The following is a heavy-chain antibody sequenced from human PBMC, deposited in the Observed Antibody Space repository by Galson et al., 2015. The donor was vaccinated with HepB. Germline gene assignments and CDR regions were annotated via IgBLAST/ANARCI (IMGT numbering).Heavy chain of an antibody. CDR1: GFTFSSYG. CDR3: AKDEADGYNGGDY. Sequence: SLRLSCAASGFTFSSYGMHWVRQAPGKGLEWVAVISYDGSNKYYADSVKGRFTISRDNSKNTLYLQMNSLRAEDTAVYYCAKDEADGYNGGDYWGQGTLVTVSS. CDR2: ISYDGSNK. D-gene: IGHD5-24*01. V-gene: IGHV3-30*18. J-gene: IGHJ4*02.